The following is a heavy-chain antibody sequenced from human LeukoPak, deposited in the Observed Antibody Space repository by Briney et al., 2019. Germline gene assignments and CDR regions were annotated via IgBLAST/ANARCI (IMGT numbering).Heavy chain of an antibody. Sequence: GGPLSLSCSPWGFTFSSYAMHWVRQAPGKERDYVSAISSNGGSTYYADSVKGRFTISRDNSKNTLYLQMSSLRAEDTAVYYCVKDPVPWNGLSYFDYWGQGTLVTVSS. CDR3: VKDPVPWNGLSYFDY. V-gene: IGHV3-64D*06. CDR1: GFTFSSYA. J-gene: IGHJ4*02. CDR2: ISSNGGST. D-gene: IGHD1-1*01.